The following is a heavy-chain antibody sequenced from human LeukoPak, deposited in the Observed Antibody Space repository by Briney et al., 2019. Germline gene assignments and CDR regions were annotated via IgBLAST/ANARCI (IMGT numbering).Heavy chain of an antibody. Sequence: GGSLRLSCAASGFTFSDCAMSWVLQAPGMGLEWVSAISGTGGGTYYADSVKGRFTVSRDNSKNTVYLQMNSLRAEDTAVYYCAKDLAYYSDSSGYSGYLDYWGQGTLVTVSS. CDR3: AKDLAYYSDSSGYSGYLDY. CDR2: ISGTGGGT. D-gene: IGHD3-22*01. V-gene: IGHV3-23*01. CDR1: GFTFSDCA. J-gene: IGHJ4*02.